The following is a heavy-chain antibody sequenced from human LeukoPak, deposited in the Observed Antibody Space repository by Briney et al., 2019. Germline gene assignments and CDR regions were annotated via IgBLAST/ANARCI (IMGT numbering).Heavy chain of an antibody. V-gene: IGHV4-39*07. CDR2: MYYSGST. D-gene: IGHD3-9*01. J-gene: IGHJ4*02. CDR3: ASSSYYDIFYFDY. Sequence: PSETLSLTCTVSSGSISSSSYYWGWIRQPPGKGLEWIGSMYYSGSTYYNPSLKSRVTISVDTSKNQFSLKLSSVTAADTAVYYCASSSYYDIFYFDYWGQGTLVTVSS. CDR1: SGSISSSSYY.